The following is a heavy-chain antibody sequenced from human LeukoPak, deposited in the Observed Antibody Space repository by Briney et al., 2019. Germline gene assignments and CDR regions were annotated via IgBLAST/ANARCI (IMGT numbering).Heavy chain of an antibody. J-gene: IGHJ5*02. D-gene: IGHD6-19*01. CDR3: ARHLNSSGWYRGHWFDP. V-gene: IGHV4-39*01. CDR2: IYYSGST. Sequence: SSETLSLTCTVSGGSISSSRYYWGWIRQPPGKGLEWIGSIYYSGSTYYNPSLKSRVTISVDTSKNQFSLKLSSVTAADTAVYHCARHLNSSGWYRGHWFDPWGQGTLVTVSS. CDR1: GGSISSSRYY.